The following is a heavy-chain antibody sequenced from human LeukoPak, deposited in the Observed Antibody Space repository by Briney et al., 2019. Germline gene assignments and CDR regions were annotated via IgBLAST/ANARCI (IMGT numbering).Heavy chain of an antibody. CDR3: AASLSSRGAFDI. V-gene: IGHV3-23*01. CDR2: ISGSGGST. J-gene: IGHJ3*02. Sequence: ETGGSLRLSCAASGFTFSSYAMSWVRQAPGKGLEWVSAISGSGGSTYYADSVKGRFTISRDNPKNTLYLQMNSLRAEDTAVYYCAASLSSRGAFDIWGQGTMVTVSS. D-gene: IGHD6-6*01. CDR1: GFTFSSYA.